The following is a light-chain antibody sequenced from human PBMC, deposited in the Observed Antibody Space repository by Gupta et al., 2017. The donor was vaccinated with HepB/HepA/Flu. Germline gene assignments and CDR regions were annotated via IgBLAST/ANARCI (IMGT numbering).Light chain of an antibody. CDR1: QSIRNY. CDR2: AAS. V-gene: IGKV1-39*01. J-gene: IGKJ3*01. CDR3: QQSDSSPMFT. Sequence: DIQMTQSPSSLSASVGDRVTSTVRARQSIRNYLNWYKQKPVKAPKLLIYAASSWKSGVASRFSGSGCGKYLTLTIRRRQQEDFASYYCQQSDSSPMFTFGHGTKVDIK.